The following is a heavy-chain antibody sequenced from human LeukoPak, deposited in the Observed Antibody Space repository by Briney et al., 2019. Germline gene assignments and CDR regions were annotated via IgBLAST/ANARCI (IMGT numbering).Heavy chain of an antibody. V-gene: IGHV3-21*04. J-gene: IGHJ4*02. CDR1: GFTFSSYS. Sequence: GGSLRLSCAASGFTFSSYSMNWVRQAPGKGLEWVSSISSSSSYIYYADSVKGRFTISRDNAKNSLYLQMNSLRPEDTALYYCAKVRITMAVVAALDSWGQGTLVTVSS. CDR2: ISSSSSYI. CDR3: AKVRITMAVVAALDS. D-gene: IGHD3-22*01.